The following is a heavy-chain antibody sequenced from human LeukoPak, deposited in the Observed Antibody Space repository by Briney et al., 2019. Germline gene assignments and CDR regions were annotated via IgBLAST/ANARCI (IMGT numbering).Heavy chain of an antibody. V-gene: IGHV1-18*01. CDR1: GYTFTSYG. CDR3: AREGQDDYVWGSYRYPRDY. CDR2: ISAYNGNT. D-gene: IGHD3-16*02. Sequence: GASVKVSCKASGYTFTSYGISWVRQAPGQGLEGMGWISAYNGNTNYAQKLQGRVTMTTDTSTSTACMELRSLRSDDTAVYYCAREGQDDYVWGSYRYPRDYWGQGPLVTVSS. J-gene: IGHJ4*02.